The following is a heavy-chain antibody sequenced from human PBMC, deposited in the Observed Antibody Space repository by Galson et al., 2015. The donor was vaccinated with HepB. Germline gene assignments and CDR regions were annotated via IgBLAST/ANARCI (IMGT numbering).Heavy chain of an antibody. CDR2: IRAYNGNT. J-gene: IGHJ6*02. Sequence: WVRQAPGQGLEWMGWIRAYNGNTNYAQKLQGRVTMTTDTSTSTAYMELRSLRSDDTAVYYCARVHCSSTSCYQNYYYGMDVWGQGTTVTVSS. D-gene: IGHD2-2*01. CDR3: ARVHCSSTSCYQNYYYGMDV. V-gene: IGHV1-18*01.